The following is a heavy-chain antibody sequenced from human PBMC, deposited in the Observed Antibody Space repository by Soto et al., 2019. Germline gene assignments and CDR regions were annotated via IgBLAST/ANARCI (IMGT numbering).Heavy chain of an antibody. CDR3: VRDVSVSSSSFGGY. CDR2: ISTYTGNT. D-gene: IGHD3-10*01. Sequence: QVQLVQSGPELKKPGAAVRVSCKASGYTFNTYGLSWVRQAPGQGLEWMGWISTYTGNTDYPQRFQGRVTMDTDTSTSTAYLDLRSLTSEDTAVYYCVRDVSVSSSSFGGYWGQGTLVTVSS. V-gene: IGHV1-18*01. CDR1: GYTFNTYG. J-gene: IGHJ4*02.